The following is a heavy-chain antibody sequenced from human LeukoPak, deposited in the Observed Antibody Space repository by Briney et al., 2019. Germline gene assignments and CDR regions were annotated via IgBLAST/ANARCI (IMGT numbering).Heavy chain of an antibody. CDR2: IYYSGNT. V-gene: IGHV4-59*01. J-gene: IGHJ6*02. CDR3: ARGYCSSTSCYYYGMDV. D-gene: IGHD2-2*01. CDR1: GGSISSYY. Sequence: SETLSLTCTVSGGSISSYYWSWIRQPPGKGLEWIGYIYYSGNTNYNPSLKSRVTISVDTSKNQFSLKLSSVTAADTAVYYCARGYCSSTSCYYYGMDVWGQGTTVTVSS.